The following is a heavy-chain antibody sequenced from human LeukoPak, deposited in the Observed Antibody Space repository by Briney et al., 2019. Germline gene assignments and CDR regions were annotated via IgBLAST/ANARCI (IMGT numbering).Heavy chain of an antibody. CDR1: GYSFTSYW. Sequence: GASLKISCQGSGYSFTSYWIGWGRQMTGKGLGWMGIIYPGDSDARYSPSFQGQVTISADKSISTAYLQWSSLKASDTAMHYCARSPRKYWYFDLWGRGTLVTVSS. J-gene: IGHJ2*01. CDR3: ARSPRKYWYFDL. CDR2: IYPGDSDA. V-gene: IGHV5-51*01.